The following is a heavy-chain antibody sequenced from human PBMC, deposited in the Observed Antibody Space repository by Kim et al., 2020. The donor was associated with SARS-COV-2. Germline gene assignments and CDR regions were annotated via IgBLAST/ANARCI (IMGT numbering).Heavy chain of an antibody. CDR2: IESNGSRT. CDR3: ARGSGNFGGVYS. V-gene: IGHV3-74*01. Sequence: GGSLRLSCAASQFTVSSYWMHWVRQAPGKGLVWVSRIESNGSRTYYADSVKGRFTISRDNAKNTLYLQMNSLRDEDTAVYYCARGSGNFGGVYSWGHGTL. CDR1: QFTVSSYW. J-gene: IGHJ5*01. D-gene: IGHD3-10*01.